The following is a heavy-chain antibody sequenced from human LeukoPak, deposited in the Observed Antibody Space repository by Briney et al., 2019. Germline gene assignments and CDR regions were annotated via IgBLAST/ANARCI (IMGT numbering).Heavy chain of an antibody. CDR3: ARGSLLTPKETNYYYGMDL. J-gene: IGHJ6*02. CDR2: IIPFLGIT. Sequence: GFSVKVSCKASGGTFSSYTISWVRQAPGQGLEWMGRIIPFLGITNYAQKFQGTVTITADTSTSTAYMELSSLRADDTAVYYCARGSLLTPKETNYYYGMDLWGQGTTVIVSS. V-gene: IGHV1-69*02. D-gene: IGHD3-16*01. CDR1: GGTFSSYT.